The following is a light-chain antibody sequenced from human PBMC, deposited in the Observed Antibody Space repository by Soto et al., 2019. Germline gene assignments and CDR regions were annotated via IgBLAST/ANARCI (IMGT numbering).Light chain of an antibody. CDR2: AAS. CDR1: QSIDTY. V-gene: IGKV1-39*01. J-gene: IGKJ1*01. Sequence: DIQMTQSPSSLSASVGDRVTITCRASQSIDTYLNWYQQKPGKAPKLLIYAASNLHSGVPSRFGGSGSGTDFTLTVSSLQPEDFATYYCQQSYTTPRTFGQGTKVEIK. CDR3: QQSYTTPRT.